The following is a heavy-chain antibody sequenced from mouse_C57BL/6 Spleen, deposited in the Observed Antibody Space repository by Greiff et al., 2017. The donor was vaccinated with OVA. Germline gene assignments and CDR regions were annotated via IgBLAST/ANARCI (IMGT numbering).Heavy chain of an antibody. Sequence: EVQGVESGGGLVQPKGSLKLSCAASGFSFNTYAMNWVRQAPGKGLEWVARIRSKSNNYATYYADSVKDRFTISRDDSESMLYLQMNNLKTEDTAMYYCVRHRDYDEGAMDYWGQGTSVTVSS. CDR3: VRHRDYDEGAMDY. D-gene: IGHD2-4*01. J-gene: IGHJ4*01. CDR2: IRSKSNNYAT. CDR1: GFSFNTYA. V-gene: IGHV10-1*01.